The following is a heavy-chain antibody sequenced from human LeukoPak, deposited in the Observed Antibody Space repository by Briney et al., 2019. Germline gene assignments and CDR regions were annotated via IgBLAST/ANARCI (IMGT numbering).Heavy chain of an antibody. CDR3: ARGYYYDSSVRYYFDY. CDR2: IYYSGST. J-gene: IGHJ4*02. Sequence: SETLSLTCTVSSGSISSSSYYWGWIRPPPGKGLEWIGNIYYSGSTYYNPSLKSRVTISVDTSKNQFSLKLSSVTAADTAVYYCARGYYYDSSVRYYFDYWGQGTLVTVSS. D-gene: IGHD3-22*01. CDR1: SGSISSSSYY. V-gene: IGHV4-39*01.